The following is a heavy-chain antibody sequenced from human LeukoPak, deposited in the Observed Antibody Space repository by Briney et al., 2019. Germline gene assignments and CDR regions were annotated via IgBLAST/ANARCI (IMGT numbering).Heavy chain of an antibody. J-gene: IGHJ4*02. Sequence: GGSLRLSCAASGFTFSSYSMNWVRQAPGKGLEWVSSISSSSSYIYYADSVKGRFTISRDNAKNSLYLQMNSLRAEDTAVYYCAREGELSYYDFWSGYYISGTRSSDYWGQGTLVTVSS. D-gene: IGHD3-3*01. CDR1: GFTFSSYS. CDR2: ISSSSSYI. V-gene: IGHV3-21*01. CDR3: AREGELSYYDFWSGYYISGTRSSDY.